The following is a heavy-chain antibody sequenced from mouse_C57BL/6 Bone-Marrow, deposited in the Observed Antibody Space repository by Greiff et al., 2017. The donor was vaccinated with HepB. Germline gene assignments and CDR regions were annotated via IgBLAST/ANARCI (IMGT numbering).Heavy chain of an antibody. J-gene: IGHJ2*01. V-gene: IGHV1-85*01. D-gene: IGHD2-1*01. Sequence: VQLVESGPELVKPGASVKLSCKASGYTFTSYDINWVKQRPGQGLEWIGWIYPRDGSTKYNEKFKGKATLTVDTSSSTAYMELHSLTSEDSAVYFCATFYYGNYNDYWGQGTTLTVSS. CDR1: GYTFTSYD. CDR2: IYPRDGST. CDR3: ATFYYGNYNDY.